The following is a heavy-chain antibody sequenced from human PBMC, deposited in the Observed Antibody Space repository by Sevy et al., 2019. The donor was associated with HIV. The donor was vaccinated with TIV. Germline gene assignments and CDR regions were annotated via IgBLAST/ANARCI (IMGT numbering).Heavy chain of an antibody. CDR1: GFTFSTHG. CDR2: IRYDGSNK. D-gene: IGHD6-13*01. V-gene: IGHV3-30*02. J-gene: IGHJ4*02. CDR3: AKDPDRSSSWYDY. Sequence: GWSLRLSCAASGFTFSTHGMHWVRQAPGKGLEWVAFIRYDGSNKYYPDSVKGRFTISRDNSKNTLYLQMNSLRPEDTAVYYCAKDPDRSSSWYDYWGQGTLVTVSS.